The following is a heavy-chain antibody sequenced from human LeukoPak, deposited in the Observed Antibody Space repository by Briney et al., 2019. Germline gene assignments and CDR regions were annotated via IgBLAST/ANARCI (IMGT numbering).Heavy chain of an antibody. J-gene: IGHJ4*02. D-gene: IGHD1-26*01. CDR3: AKDGQWELRGGFDY. CDR1: GFTFTTYW. CDR2: IKQDGTEK. V-gene: IGHV3-7*01. Sequence: GGSLRLSCAASGFTFTTYWMSWVRQAPGKGLEWVANIKQDGTEKYYVDSVKGRFTISRDNAKNSLYLQMNSLRVEDTAVYYCAKDGQWELRGGFDYWGQGTLVTVSS.